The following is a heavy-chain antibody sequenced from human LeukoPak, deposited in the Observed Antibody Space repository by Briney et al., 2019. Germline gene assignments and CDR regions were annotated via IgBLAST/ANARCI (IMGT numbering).Heavy chain of an antibody. CDR1: GFTFSSYW. CDR3: ARGPDFWSGYYFDY. V-gene: IGHV3-7*05. CDR2: IKQDGSEK. Sequence: PGGSLRLPCAASGFTFSSYWMSWVRQAPGKGLEWVANIKQDGSEKYYVDSVKGRFTISRDNAKNSLYLQMNSLRAEDTAVYYCARGPDFWSGYYFDYWGQGTLVTVSS. J-gene: IGHJ4*02. D-gene: IGHD3-3*01.